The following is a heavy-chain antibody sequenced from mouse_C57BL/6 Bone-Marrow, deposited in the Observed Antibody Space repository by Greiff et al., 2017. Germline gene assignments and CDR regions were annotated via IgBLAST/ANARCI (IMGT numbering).Heavy chain of an antibody. CDR1: GYTFTDYY. J-gene: IGHJ1*03. CDR3: AANWDWYFDV. CDR2: INPYNGGT. D-gene: IGHD4-1*01. V-gene: IGHV1-19*01. Sequence: DVQLQESGPVLVKPGASVKMSCKASGYTFTDYYMNWVKQSHGKSLEWIGVINPYNGGTSYNQKFKGKATLTVDKSSSTAYMELNSLTSEDSAVYYCAANWDWYFDVWGTGTTVTVSS.